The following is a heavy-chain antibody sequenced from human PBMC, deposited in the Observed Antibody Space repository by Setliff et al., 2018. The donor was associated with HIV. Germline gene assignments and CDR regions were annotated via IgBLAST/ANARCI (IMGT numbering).Heavy chain of an antibody. CDR2: VYHTGST. CDR1: GVSISDNNW. Sequence: PSETLSLTCDVSGVSISDNNWWSWVRQPPGRGLEWIGEVYHTGSTNYNPSLKSRVITSIDKSKNQFSLKIDSVTAADTAVYYCARPRRVRSRAWYWFDIWGQGTLVTVSS. J-gene: IGHJ5*02. V-gene: IGHV4-4*02. D-gene: IGHD6-19*01. CDR3: ARPRRVRSRAWYWFDI.